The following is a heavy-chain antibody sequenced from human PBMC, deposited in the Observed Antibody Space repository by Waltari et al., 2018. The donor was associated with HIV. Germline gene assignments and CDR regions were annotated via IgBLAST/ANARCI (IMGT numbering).Heavy chain of an antibody. CDR3: ARASVANRYFDY. CDR1: VEPLSTHF. Sequence: QVQLQLWRAGLLRPSVTLSRTGAVAVEPLSTHFCSWTRPCPGKGLEWIGDIDYGGSTNDNPSLKSLVTISVDTSKNEFSLKVTSGTAAETAVYYWARASVANRYFDYWGQGALVTVSS. CDR2: IDYGGST. V-gene: IGHV4-34*01. D-gene: IGHD5-12*01. J-gene: IGHJ4*02.